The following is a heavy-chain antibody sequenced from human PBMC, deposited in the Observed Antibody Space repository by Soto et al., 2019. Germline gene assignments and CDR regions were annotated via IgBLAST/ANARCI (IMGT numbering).Heavy chain of an antibody. D-gene: IGHD1-20*01. CDR3: ARYTGITGTYAFDI. CDR1: GYTFTSYD. Sequence: RASVKVSCKASGYTFTSYDINWVRQATGQGLEWMGWMNPNSGNTGYAQKFQGRVTMTRNTSISTAYMELSSLRSEDTAVYYCARYTGITGTYAFDIWGQGTMVTVS. CDR2: MNPNSGNT. V-gene: IGHV1-8*01. J-gene: IGHJ3*02.